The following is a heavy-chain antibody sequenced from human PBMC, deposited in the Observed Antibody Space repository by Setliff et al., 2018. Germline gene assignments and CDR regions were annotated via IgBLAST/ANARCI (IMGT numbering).Heavy chain of an antibody. CDR2: IYPGDSDT. Sequence: GESLKISCKGSGYSFTSYWIGWVRQMPGKGLEWMGIIYPGDSDTRYSPSFQGQVTISADNSISTAYLQWSSLKASDTAMYYCAREGGYYDSRLDAFDIWGQGTMVTVSS. V-gene: IGHV5-51*01. J-gene: IGHJ3*02. CDR3: AREGGYYDSRLDAFDI. D-gene: IGHD3-22*01. CDR1: GYSFTSYW.